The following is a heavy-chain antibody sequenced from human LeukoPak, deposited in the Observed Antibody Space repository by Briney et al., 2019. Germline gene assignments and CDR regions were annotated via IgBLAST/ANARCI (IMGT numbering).Heavy chain of an antibody. V-gene: IGHV1-46*01. CDR2: INPSGGST. J-gene: IGHJ6*02. CDR3: AREGAAAGTLDYYYGMDV. CDR1: GCTFTSYY. Sequence: ASVKVSCKASGCTFTSYYIHWVRQAPGQGLEWLGIINPSGGSTSYAQKFQGRVTMTRDTSTSTVYMELSSLRSEDTAVYYCAREGAAAGTLDYYYGMDVWGQGTTVTVSS. D-gene: IGHD6-13*01.